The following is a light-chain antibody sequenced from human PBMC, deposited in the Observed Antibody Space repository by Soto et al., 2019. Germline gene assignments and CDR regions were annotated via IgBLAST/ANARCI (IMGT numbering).Light chain of an antibody. V-gene: IGKV3-20*01. CDR3: HQYVSSPWT. Sequence: EIVLTQSPGPLSLSPGERATLSGRASQCLSSPYLAWYQQKAGQAPRLLMYGASNRATGIPDRFSGCGSGTDFTLTISRLEPEDFAEYYCHQYVSSPWTFGEGTNVEVK. CDR2: GAS. CDR1: QCLSSPY. J-gene: IGKJ1*01.